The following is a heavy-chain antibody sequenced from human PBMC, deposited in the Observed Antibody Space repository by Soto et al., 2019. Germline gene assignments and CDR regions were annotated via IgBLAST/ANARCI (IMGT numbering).Heavy chain of an antibody. CDR3: AKDSLGSSSWFGYYYYYGMDV. CDR2: ISYDGSNK. V-gene: IGHV3-30*18. D-gene: IGHD6-13*01. CDR1: GFTFSSYG. J-gene: IGHJ6*02. Sequence: PGGSLRLSCAASGFTFSSYGMHWVRQAPGKGLEWVAVISYDGSNKYYADSVKGRFTISRDNSKNTLYLQMNSLRAEDTAVYYCAKDSLGSSSWFGYYYYYGMDVWGHGTTVNVSS.